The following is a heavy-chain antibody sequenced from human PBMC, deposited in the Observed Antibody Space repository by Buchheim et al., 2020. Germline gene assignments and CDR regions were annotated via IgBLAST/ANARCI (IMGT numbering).Heavy chain of an antibody. V-gene: IGHV4-31*01. J-gene: IGHJ6*03. CDR3: ARESTVNSHYMDI. CDR2: IFHNGEV. CDR1: GDSISRGGYY. Sequence: QVKLQETGPGLIKPSQALSLTCTVSGDSISRGGYYWTWVRQHPGKGLEWIGYIFHNGEVSYNPSLNSQLSITVDKSQNQFSLRLSSVTAADTAVYFCARESTVNSHYMDIWGKGTT. D-gene: IGHD4-11*01.